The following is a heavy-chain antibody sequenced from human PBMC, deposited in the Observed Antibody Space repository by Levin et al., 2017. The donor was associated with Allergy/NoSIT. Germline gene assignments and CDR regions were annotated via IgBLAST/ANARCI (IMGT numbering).Heavy chain of an antibody. CDR1: GFTFSSYW. V-gene: IGHV3-7*01. D-gene: IGHD2-8*01. J-gene: IGHJ4*02. CDR3: ARGTLCTNGVCYGLDY. Sequence: GGSLRLSCAASGFTFSSYWMSWVRQAPGKGLEWVANINQDGSQRYYADFVKGRFTISRDNAKKSLDLQMNSLRAEDTAVYYCARGTLCTNGVCYGLDYWGQGALVTVSS. CDR2: INQDGSQR.